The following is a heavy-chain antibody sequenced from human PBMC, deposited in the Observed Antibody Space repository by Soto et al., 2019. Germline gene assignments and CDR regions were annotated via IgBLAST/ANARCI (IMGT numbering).Heavy chain of an antibody. CDR1: GFTVSSNY. Sequence: GGSLRLSCAASGFTVSSNYKSWVRQAPGKGLEWVSVIYSGGSTYYADSVKGRFTISRDNTKNTLYLQMNSLRAADANVYDCARDNGSSYDAFDIWGQGTMVTVSS. V-gene: IGHV3-53*01. D-gene: IGHD4-4*01. CDR2: IYSGGST. J-gene: IGHJ3*02. CDR3: ARDNGSSYDAFDI.